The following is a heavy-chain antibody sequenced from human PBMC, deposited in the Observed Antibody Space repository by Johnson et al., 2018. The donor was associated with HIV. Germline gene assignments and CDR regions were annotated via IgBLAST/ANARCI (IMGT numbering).Heavy chain of an antibody. CDR1: GFTFSSYA. Sequence: VQLVESGGGLVQPGGSLRLSCAASGFTFSSYAMSWVRQAPGKGLEWVSDISGGGGITYYADFVKGRFTISRVRSKNTLYLQMNSLRAEDTALYYCAGGGDYGDWSGAFDIWGQGTMVTVSS. CDR2: ISGGGGIT. J-gene: IGHJ3*02. V-gene: IGHV3-23*04. D-gene: IGHD4-17*01. CDR3: AGGGDYGDWSGAFDI.